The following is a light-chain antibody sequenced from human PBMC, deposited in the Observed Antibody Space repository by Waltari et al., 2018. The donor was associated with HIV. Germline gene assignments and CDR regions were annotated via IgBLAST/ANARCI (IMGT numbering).Light chain of an antibody. Sequence: EIQMTQSPSSLSASVGDRVTITCRASQSISNYLNWYQQKPGKAPNLLIYTASRLQSGVPSRFSGSGSGTDFTLTISSLQPEDFATYYCQQSYSTPYTFGQGTKLEI. CDR2: TAS. J-gene: IGKJ2*01. V-gene: IGKV1-39*01. CDR1: QSISNY. CDR3: QQSYSTPYT.